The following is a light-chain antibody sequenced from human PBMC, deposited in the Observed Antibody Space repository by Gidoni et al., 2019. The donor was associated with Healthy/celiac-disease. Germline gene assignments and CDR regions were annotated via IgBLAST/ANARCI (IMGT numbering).Light chain of an antibody. Sequence: EIVLTQSPGTLSLSPGERATLSCSASQSVSSSYSAWYQQKPGQAPRLLIYGASSRATGIPDRFSGSGSGTDFTLTISRLEPEDFAVYYCQQYGSSSWTFGQGTKVEIK. J-gene: IGKJ1*01. CDR1: QSVSSSY. CDR2: GAS. CDR3: QQYGSSSWT. V-gene: IGKV3-20*01.